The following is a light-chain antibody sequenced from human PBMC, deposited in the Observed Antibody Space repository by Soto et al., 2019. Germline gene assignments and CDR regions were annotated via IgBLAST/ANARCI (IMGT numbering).Light chain of an antibody. CDR1: QTISSW. CDR2: KAS. Sequence: DIQMTQSPSTLSGSVGDRVTITCRASQTISSWLAWYQQKPGKAPKLLIYKASTLKSGVPSRFRGSGSGTEFTLTISSLQPDDFATYYCQHYKSYSEAFGEGTKVEL. V-gene: IGKV1-5*03. CDR3: QHYKSYSEA. J-gene: IGKJ1*01.